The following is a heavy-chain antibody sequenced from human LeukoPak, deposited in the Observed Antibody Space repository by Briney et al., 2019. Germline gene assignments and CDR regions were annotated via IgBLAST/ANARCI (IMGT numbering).Heavy chain of an antibody. V-gene: IGHV3-64D*09. D-gene: IGHD6-6*01. CDR1: GFSFSVYA. Sequence: QPGRSLRLSCAASGFSFSVYAVHWVRQAPGKGLEYVSGISGDGGSTNYDDSVRGRFTISRDNSKNTLYLQMSSLRAEDTAVYYCVRGHSSSSNYFDYWGQGSLVTVSS. CDR3: VRGHSSSSNYFDY. CDR2: ISGDGGST. J-gene: IGHJ4*02.